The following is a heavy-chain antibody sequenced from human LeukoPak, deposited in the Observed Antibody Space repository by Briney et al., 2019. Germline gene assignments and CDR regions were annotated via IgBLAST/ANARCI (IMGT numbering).Heavy chain of an antibody. J-gene: IGHJ4*02. CDR1: GFTFGDYA. V-gene: IGHV3-49*03. CDR2: IRSKAYGGTT. CDR3: TWIGYCSGGSCRWDERFDY. D-gene: IGHD2-15*01. Sequence: GGSLRLSCTASGFTFGDYAMSWFRQAPGKGLEWVGFIRSKAYGGTTEYAASVKGRFTISRDDSKSIAYLQMNSLKTEDTAVYYCTWIGYCSGGSCRWDERFDYWGQGTLVTVSS.